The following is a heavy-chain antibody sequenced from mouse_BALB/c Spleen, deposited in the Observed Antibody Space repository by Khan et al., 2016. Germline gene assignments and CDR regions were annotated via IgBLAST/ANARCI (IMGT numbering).Heavy chain of an antibody. CDR3: ASSSTGSRWFAY. Sequence: EVQLEVSGPGLVKPSQSLSLTCTVTGYSITSDYAWNWIRQFPGNKLEWMGYISYSGSTSYNPSLKSRISITRDTSKNQFFLQLNSVTTEDTATYYCASSSTGSRWFAYWGQGTLVTVSA. V-gene: IGHV3-2*02. J-gene: IGHJ3*01. CDR1: GYSITSDYA. D-gene: IGHD4-1*02. CDR2: ISYSGST.